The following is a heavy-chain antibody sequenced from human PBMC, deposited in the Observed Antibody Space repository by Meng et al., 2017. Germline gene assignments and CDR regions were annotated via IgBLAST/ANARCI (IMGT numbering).Heavy chain of an antibody. V-gene: IGHV4-4*02. D-gene: IGHD6-19*01. CDR3: ARDRGAVAGTNFDY. CDR1: GGSISSSNW. J-gene: IGHJ4*02. Sequence: QVRRQEAGPGLVKPSGTLSLTCAVSGGSISSSNWWSWVRQPPGKGLEWIGEIYHSGSTNYNPSLKSRVTISVDKSKNQFSLKLSSVTAADTAVYYCARDRGAVAGTNFDYWGQGTLVTVSS. CDR2: IYHSGST.